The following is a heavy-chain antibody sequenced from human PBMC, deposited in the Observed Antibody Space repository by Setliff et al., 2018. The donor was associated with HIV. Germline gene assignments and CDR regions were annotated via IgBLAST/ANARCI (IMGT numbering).Heavy chain of an antibody. D-gene: IGHD2-21*02. Sequence: SETLSLTCTVSGDPITGSHYYWGWIRQPPGKGLEWIASIHYSGSTYDSPSVRSRVAIFVDTSKNQFSPRLNSVTATDAAMYYCSRSGIGYGGDSNTFDIWGQGTLVTVSS. J-gene: IGHJ3*02. CDR3: SRSGIGYGGDSNTFDI. CDR1: GDPITGSHYY. CDR2: IHYSGST. V-gene: IGHV4-39*01.